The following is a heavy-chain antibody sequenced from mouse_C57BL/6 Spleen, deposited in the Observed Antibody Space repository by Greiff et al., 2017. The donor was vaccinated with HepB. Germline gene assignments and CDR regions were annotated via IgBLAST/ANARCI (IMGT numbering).Heavy chain of an antibody. J-gene: IGHJ1*03. CDR1: GYSITSGYD. D-gene: IGHD1-1*01. Sequence: ESGPGMVKPSQSLSLTCTVTGYSITSGYDWHWIRHFPGNKLEWMGYISYSGSTNYNPSLKSRISITHDTSKNHFFLKLNSVTTEDTATYYCARDGVRDYYGSSYDWYFDVWGTGTTVTVSS. CDR3: ARDGVRDYYGSSYDWYFDV. CDR2: ISYSGST. V-gene: IGHV3-1*01.